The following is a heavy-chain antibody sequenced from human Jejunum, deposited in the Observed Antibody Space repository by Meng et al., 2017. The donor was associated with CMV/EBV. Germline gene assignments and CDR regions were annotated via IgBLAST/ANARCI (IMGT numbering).Heavy chain of an antibody. V-gene: IGHV3-48*03. Sequence: AASGLTLSSNEMNWVRQAPGKGLEWVSYISTSGGTKYYADSVKGRFTISRDNAKSTLYLQMNSLRPEDTAMYYCARGGYYFGTLDSWGQGTLVTVSS. CDR2: ISTSGGTK. CDR1: GLTLSSNE. CDR3: ARGGYYFGTLDS. D-gene: IGHD1-14*01. J-gene: IGHJ4*02.